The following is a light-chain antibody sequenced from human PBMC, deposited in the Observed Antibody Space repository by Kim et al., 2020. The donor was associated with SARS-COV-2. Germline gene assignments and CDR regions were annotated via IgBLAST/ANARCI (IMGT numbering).Light chain of an antibody. CDR1: SLRSYY. CDR2: GKN. CDR3: NSRNSNDNVV. J-gene: IGLJ2*01. V-gene: IGLV3-19*01. Sequence: VALGQTVRITCQGDSLRSYYATWYQQKPGQAPILVIYGKNNRPSGIPDRFSGSSSGNTASLTITGTQAGDEADYYCNSRNSNDNVVFGGGTQLTVL.